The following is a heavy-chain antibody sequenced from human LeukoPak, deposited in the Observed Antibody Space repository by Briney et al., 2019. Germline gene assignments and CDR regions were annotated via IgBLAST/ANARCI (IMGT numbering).Heavy chain of an antibody. CDR1: GFTFGNYW. D-gene: IGHD5-12*01. J-gene: IGHJ4*02. V-gene: IGHV3-74*01. CDR3: AREPRLSGYFDY. Sequence: GGSLRLSCTASGFTFGNYWMHWVRQGPGKGLMWVSRVSTDGSSTNYADSVKGRFTISRDNAKNTLYLQMNSLRAEDTAVYYCAREPRLSGYFDYWGQGTLVTVSS. CDR2: VSTDGSST.